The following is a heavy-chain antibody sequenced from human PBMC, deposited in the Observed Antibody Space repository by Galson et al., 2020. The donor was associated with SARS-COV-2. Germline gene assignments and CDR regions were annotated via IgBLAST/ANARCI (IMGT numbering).Heavy chain of an antibody. CDR1: GGTFSSYD. CDR2: FIHVFHTA. J-gene: IGHJ4*02. V-gene: IGHV1-69*13. CDR3: VRGEVQTLDY. D-gene: IGHD1-1*01. Sequence: SVKVSCKASGGTFSSYDVNWVRQAPGQGLEWLGGFIHVFHTATYAQKFQGRVKITADEPTTTAYMELTSLRSDDTAVYFCVRGEVQTLDYWGQGTLVTVSS.